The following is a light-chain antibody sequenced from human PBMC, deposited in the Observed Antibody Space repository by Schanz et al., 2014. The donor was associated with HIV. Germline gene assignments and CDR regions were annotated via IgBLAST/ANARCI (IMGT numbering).Light chain of an antibody. J-gene: IGKJ3*01. CDR2: GAS. CDR3: QQYGSSPPFT. CDR1: QTVPTNS. V-gene: IGKV3-20*01. Sequence: EIVMTQSPGTLSLSPGERATLSCRASQTVPTNSLAWYQQKPAQAPRLLIHGASNRATGIPDRFSGSGSGTDFTLIITRLEPEDSAVYYCQQYGSSPPFTFGPGTKVDIK.